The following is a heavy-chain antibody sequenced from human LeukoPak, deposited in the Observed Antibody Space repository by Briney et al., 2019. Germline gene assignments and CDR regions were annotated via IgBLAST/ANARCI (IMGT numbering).Heavy chain of an antibody. CDR3: AKDTSPLYSSSWSRTFAY. CDR2: ISHDGSNT. CDR1: GFTFSNYG. D-gene: IGHD6-13*01. V-gene: IGHV3-30*18. Sequence: PGGSLRLSCAASGFTFSNYGLHWLRQAPGKGLEWVAVISHDGSNTYYADSVKGRFTISRDTSKNTLYLQMNSLRTEDTALYYCAKDTSPLYSSSWSRTFAYWGQGTLVTVSS. J-gene: IGHJ4*02.